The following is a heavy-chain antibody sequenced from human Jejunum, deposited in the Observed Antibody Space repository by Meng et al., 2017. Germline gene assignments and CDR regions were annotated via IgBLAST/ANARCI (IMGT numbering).Heavy chain of an antibody. CDR2: INHRGST. J-gene: IGHJ3*02. CDR3: ARSYFDSSDAFEI. CDR1: GGSFSGYY. Sequence: SETLSLTCGVYGGSFSGYYWNWIRQSPEKGLEWIGDINHRGSTNYNPSLKSRVSMSVDTYKNQFSLKLTSVTAADTAVYYCARSYFDSSDAFEIWGQGTMVTVSS. D-gene: IGHD3-10*01. V-gene: IGHV4-34*01.